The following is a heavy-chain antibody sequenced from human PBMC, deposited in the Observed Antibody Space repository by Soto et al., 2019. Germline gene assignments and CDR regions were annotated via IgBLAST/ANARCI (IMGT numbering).Heavy chain of an antibody. CDR2: ISGSGGST. Sequence: EVQLLESGGGLVQPGGSLRLSCAASGFTFSSYAMSWVRQAPGKGLEWVSAISGSGGSTYYADSVKDRFTISRDNSKNTLYLHMDCLRAEDTAVYYCANQYRIAIFGVVDYWGQGTLVTVSS. CDR3: ANQYRIAIFGVVDY. V-gene: IGHV3-23*01. J-gene: IGHJ4*02. D-gene: IGHD3-3*01. CDR1: GFTFSSYA.